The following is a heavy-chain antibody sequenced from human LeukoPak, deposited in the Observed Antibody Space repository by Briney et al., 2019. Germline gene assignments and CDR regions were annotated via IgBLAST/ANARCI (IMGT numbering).Heavy chain of an antibody. Sequence: TGGSLRLSCAASGFPFTNYYMTWIRQAPGKGLEWLSYISNSGSTIYFADSVKGRFNISRDNAKNSVHLQMNRLKAEDTAVYYCARVVPRGQFYFDLWGQGTLVTVSS. CDR2: ISNSGSTI. J-gene: IGHJ4*02. CDR1: GFPFTNYY. V-gene: IGHV3-11*04. CDR3: ARVVPRGQFYFDL.